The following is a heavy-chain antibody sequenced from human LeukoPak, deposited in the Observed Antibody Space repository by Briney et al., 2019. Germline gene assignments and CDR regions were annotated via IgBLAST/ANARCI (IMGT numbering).Heavy chain of an antibody. J-gene: IGHJ3*01. CDR3: ANTYYYGSGNYWA. V-gene: IGHV3-23*01. CDR1: GFTFSSYA. D-gene: IGHD3-10*01. CDR2: ISGGGGST. Sequence: GGSLRLSCAASGFTFSSYAMSWVRQAPGKGLEWVSSISGGGGSTYYGDSVKGRFTISRDNSKNTLYLQMNSLRAEDTAVYYCANTYYYGSGNYWAWGQGTMVTVSS.